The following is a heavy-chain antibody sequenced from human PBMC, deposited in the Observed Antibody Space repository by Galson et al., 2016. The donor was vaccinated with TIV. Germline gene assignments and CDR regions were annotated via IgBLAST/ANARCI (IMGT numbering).Heavy chain of an antibody. CDR3: ARATPSVFGIIMTLDS. CDR1: GDSVSSNSAA. J-gene: IGHJ4*02. D-gene: IGHD3-16*01. Sequence: ISGDSVSSNSAAWNWLRQSPSRGLEWLGRTFYRSKWYNDYAPSVKSRITINPDTSKNQYSLQLNSVTPEDTAVYYCARATPSVFGIIMTLDSWGQGSLVTVSS. CDR2: TFYRSKWYN. V-gene: IGHV6-1*01.